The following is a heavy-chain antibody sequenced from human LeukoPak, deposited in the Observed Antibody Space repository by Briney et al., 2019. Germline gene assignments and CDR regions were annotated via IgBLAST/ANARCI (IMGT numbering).Heavy chain of an antibody. CDR1: GFTFSSYA. V-gene: IGHV3-23*01. CDR2: ISGSGGST. D-gene: IGHD5-24*01. Sequence: PGGSLRLSCAASGFTFSSYAMNWVRQAPGKGLEWVSAISGSGGSTYYTDSVKGRFTISRDNSKNTLYLQMNSLKTEDTAVYYCTADTVQMATNGGFDYWGQGTLVTVSS. CDR3: TADTVQMATNGGFDY. J-gene: IGHJ4*02.